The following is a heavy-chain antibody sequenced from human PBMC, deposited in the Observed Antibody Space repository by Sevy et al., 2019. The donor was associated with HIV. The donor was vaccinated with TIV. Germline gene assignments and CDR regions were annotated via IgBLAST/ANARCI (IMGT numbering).Heavy chain of an antibody. V-gene: IGHV3-23*01. CDR1: GFTFSNYA. Sequence: GGSLRLSCAASGFTFSNYAMNWVRQAPGKGLEWVAGIRGSGGRRDKANYADSVKGRFTISRDESKNSLYLQLNSLRAEDRAIYYCARKYDSSGYFDYWGQGTLVTVSS. CDR3: ARKYDSSGYFDY. J-gene: IGHJ4*02. CDR2: IRGSGGRRDKA. D-gene: IGHD3-22*01.